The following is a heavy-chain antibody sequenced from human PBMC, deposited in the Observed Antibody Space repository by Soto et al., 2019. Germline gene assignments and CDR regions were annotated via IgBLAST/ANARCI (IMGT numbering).Heavy chain of an antibody. J-gene: IGHJ4*02. Sequence: EVQLVESGGGLVQPGRSLRLSCAASGFTFNDYAMHWVRQAPGKGLEWVSGINWNGGNIAYTDSVKGRFTISRDNAKNPLYLQMNSLRPEDTSMYYCAKDWSIKHEWKLLEYWGQGALVTVSS. CDR2: INWNGGNI. CDR3: AKDWSIKHEWKLLEY. D-gene: IGHD3-10*01. CDR1: GFTFNDYA. V-gene: IGHV3-9*01.